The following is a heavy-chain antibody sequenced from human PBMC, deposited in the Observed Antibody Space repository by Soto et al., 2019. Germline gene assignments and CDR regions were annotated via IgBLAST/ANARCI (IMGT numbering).Heavy chain of an antibody. V-gene: IGHV3-11*06. CDR3: ARDLRSLLRFLEWSTHFDP. CDR1: GFTFSDYY. CDR2: ISSSSSYT. J-gene: IGHJ5*02. D-gene: IGHD3-3*01. Sequence: GGSLRLSCAASGFTFSDYYMSWIRQAPGKGLEWVSYISSSSSYTNYADSVKGRFTISRDNAKNSLYLQMNSLRAEDTAVYYCARDLRSLLRFLEWSTHFDPWGQGTLVTVSS.